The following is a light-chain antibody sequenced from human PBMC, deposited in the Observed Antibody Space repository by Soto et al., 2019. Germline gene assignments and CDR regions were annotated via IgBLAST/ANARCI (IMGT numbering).Light chain of an antibody. CDR2: DAS. V-gene: IGKV3-20*01. CDR3: QHYGTSAL. Sequence: EIVLTQSPGTLPLSPGERATLSCRASQSVSSSYLAWYQQKPGQAPRLLIYDASRATGIPDRFSASGSGTDFTLTITRLEPEDFSVYYCQHYGTSALFGPGTKVEI. CDR1: QSVSSSY. J-gene: IGKJ3*01.